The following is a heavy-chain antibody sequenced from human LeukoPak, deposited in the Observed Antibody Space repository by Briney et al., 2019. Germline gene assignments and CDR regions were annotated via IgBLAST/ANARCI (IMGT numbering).Heavy chain of an antibody. J-gene: IGHJ3*02. Sequence: GGTLRLSCAASGFTFSSYGMSWVRQAPGKGLEWVSAISGSGGSTYYADSVKGRFTISRDNSKNTLYLQMNSLRAEDTAVYYCAKLAYCSSTSCYENAFDIWGQGTMVTVSS. D-gene: IGHD2-2*01. CDR3: AKLAYCSSTSCYENAFDI. V-gene: IGHV3-23*01. CDR2: ISGSGGST. CDR1: GFTFSSYG.